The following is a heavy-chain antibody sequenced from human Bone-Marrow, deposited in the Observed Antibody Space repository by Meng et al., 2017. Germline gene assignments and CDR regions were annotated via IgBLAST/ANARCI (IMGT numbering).Heavy chain of an antibody. J-gene: IGHJ4*02. CDR2: IYYNGST. CDR1: GGSISSYY. V-gene: IGHV4-59*08. Sequence: QVQLQESGPRLVKPSETLSLTCTGSGGSISSYYWSWIRQPPGKGLEWIGYIYYNGSTSYNPSLKSRVTISVDTSKNQFSLKLSSVTAADTAVYYCARYDSSGLDHWGQGTLVTVSS. D-gene: IGHD3-22*01. CDR3: ARYDSSGLDH.